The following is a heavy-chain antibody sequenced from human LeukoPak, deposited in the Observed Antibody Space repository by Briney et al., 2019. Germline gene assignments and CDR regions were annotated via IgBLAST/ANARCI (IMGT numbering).Heavy chain of an antibody. D-gene: IGHD4-17*01. CDR2: ISSSGGST. V-gene: IGHV3-64D*06. Sequence: GGSLRLSCSASGFTFSSYAVHCVREAPGKGLQYVSAISSSGGSTKYADSVKGRFTISRDNSKNTLYLQMSSLRAEDTAVYHCVKRGRYGDYAYDCWGQGTLVTVSS. CDR1: GFTFSSYA. CDR3: VKRGRYGDYAYDC. J-gene: IGHJ4*02.